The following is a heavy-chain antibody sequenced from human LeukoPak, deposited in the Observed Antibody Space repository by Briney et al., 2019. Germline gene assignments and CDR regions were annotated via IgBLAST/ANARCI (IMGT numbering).Heavy chain of an antibody. CDR3: ARLYCSSTSCYGLDY. CDR2: IYYSGST. V-gene: IGHV4-39*01. CDR1: GGSISSSSYY. Sequence: SETLSLTCTVSGGSISSSSYYWGWIRQPPGKGLEWLGSIYYSGSTYYNPSLKSRVTIPVDTSKNQFSLKLSSVTAADTAVYYCARLYCSSTSCYGLDYWGQGTLVTVSS. J-gene: IGHJ4*02. D-gene: IGHD2-2*01.